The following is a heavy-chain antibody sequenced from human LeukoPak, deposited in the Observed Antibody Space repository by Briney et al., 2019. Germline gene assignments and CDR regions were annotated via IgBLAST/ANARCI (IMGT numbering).Heavy chain of an antibody. V-gene: IGHV5-51*01. Sequence: GESLKISCKGSGYSFTSYWIGWVRQMPGKGLEWMGIIYPGDSDTRYSPSFQGQVTISADKSISTAYLQWSSLKASDTAMYYCARHSGRPEIYGDYGDYWGQGTLVTVSS. CDR1: GYSFTSYW. D-gene: IGHD4-17*01. J-gene: IGHJ4*02. CDR2: IYPGDSDT. CDR3: ARHSGRPEIYGDYGDY.